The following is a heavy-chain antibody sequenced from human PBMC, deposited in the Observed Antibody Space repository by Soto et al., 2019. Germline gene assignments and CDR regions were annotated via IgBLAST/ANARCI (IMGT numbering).Heavy chain of an antibody. CDR1: GFTFSSYG. J-gene: IGHJ4*02. CDR3: ARAGRTYYYDSSGSYYFDY. V-gene: IGHV3-33*01. CDR2: IWYDGSNK. Sequence: GGSLRLSCAASGFTFSSYGMHWVRQAPGKGLEWVAVIWYDGSNKYYADSVKGRFTISRDNSKNTLYLQMNSLRAEDTAVYYCARAGRTYYYDSSGSYYFDYWGQGTLVTVSS. D-gene: IGHD3-22*01.